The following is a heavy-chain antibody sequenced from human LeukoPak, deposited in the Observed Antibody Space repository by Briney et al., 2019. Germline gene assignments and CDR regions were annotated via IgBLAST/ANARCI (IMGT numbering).Heavy chain of an antibody. CDR3: AREEVKSFDN. CDR1: GFSFSGYW. V-gene: IGHV3-7*03. J-gene: IGHJ4*02. CDR2: IKQDGSET. Sequence: GGSLRLSCAASGFSFSGYWMTWVRQAPGKGLEWVANIKQDGSETSYVTSVRGRFTISRDNAKNSLYLQMDNLRIEDTAVYFCAREEVKSFDNWGQGTLVTVSS.